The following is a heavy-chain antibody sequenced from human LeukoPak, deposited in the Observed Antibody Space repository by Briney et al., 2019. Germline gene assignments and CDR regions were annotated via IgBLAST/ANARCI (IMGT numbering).Heavy chain of an antibody. CDR2: INPNSGDT. Sequence: GASVKVSCKTSEYTFTGYYMYWVRQAPGQGLEWMGWINPNSGDTNYAQKFQGRVTMTRDTSISTAYMELSRLRSDDTAVYYCARDRTRYYYYSYMDVWGKGTAVTVSS. D-gene: IGHD1-14*01. J-gene: IGHJ6*03. V-gene: IGHV1-2*02. CDR1: EYTFTGYY. CDR3: ARDRTRYYYYSYMDV.